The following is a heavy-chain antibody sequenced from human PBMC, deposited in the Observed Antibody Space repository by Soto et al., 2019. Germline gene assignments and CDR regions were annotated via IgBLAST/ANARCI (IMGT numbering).Heavy chain of an antibody. CDR3: ARDYYDILTGYSDFVD. D-gene: IGHD3-9*01. V-gene: IGHV2-70*04. Sequence: GSGPTLVNPTQTLTLTCTFSGFSLSTSGMRVSWIRQPPGKALEWLARIDWDDDKFYSTSLKTRLTISKDTSKNQVVLTMTNMDPVDTATYYCARDYYDILTGYSDFVDWGQGTLVTVSS. CDR2: IDWDDDK. CDR1: GFSLSTSGMR. J-gene: IGHJ4*02.